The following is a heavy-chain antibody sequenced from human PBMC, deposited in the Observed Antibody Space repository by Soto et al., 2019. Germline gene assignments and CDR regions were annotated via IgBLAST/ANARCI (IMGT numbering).Heavy chain of an antibody. Sequence: ASVKVSCKASGGTFSSYAISWVRQAPGQGLEWMGGIIPIFGTANYAQKFQGRVTITADKSTSTAYMELSSLRSEDTAVYYCAGDNTVAGTPYYFDYWGQGTLVTVSS. J-gene: IGHJ4*02. V-gene: IGHV1-69*06. CDR2: IIPIFGTA. CDR1: GGTFSSYA. CDR3: AGDNTVAGTPYYFDY. D-gene: IGHD6-19*01.